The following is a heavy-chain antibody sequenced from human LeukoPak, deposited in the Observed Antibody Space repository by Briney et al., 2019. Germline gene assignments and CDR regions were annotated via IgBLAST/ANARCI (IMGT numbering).Heavy chain of an antibody. Sequence: SETLSLTCAVSGDSFSSHYWTWIRQSPGTGLEWIGYISHIGRTNYNPSLKSRVTISIDTSKNQFSLKLSSVTAADTAVYYCVRVSGYDFDYWGQGTLVTVSS. CDR1: GDSFSSHY. D-gene: IGHD5-12*01. V-gene: IGHV4-59*11. J-gene: IGHJ4*02. CDR3: VRVSGYDFDY. CDR2: ISHIGRT.